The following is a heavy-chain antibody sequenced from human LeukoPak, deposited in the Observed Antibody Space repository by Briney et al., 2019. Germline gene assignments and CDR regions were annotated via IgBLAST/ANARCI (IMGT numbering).Heavy chain of an antibody. CDR1: GFTVSTNY. Sequence: PGGSLRLSCAASGFTVSTNYMSWVRQAPGKGLEWVSVIYSGGGTYYADSVKGRFTISRDHSKNQLYLQMNSLRAEDTAVYYCATMAGRRFEHWGQGTPVTVSS. CDR3: ATMAGRRFEH. CDR2: IYSGGGT. J-gene: IGHJ4*02. V-gene: IGHV3-66*01. D-gene: IGHD5-24*01.